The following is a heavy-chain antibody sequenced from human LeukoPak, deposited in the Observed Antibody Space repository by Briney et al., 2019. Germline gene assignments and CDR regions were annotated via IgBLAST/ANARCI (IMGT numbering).Heavy chain of an antibody. V-gene: IGHV1-18*01. CDR1: GYTFTSYG. J-gene: IGHJ4*02. CDR3: AREVSYDYVWGSYRVSFDY. Sequence: ASVKVSCKASGYTFTSYGISWVRRAPGQGLEWMGWISAYNGNTNYAQKLQGRVTMTTDTSTSTAYMELRSLRSDDTAVYYCAREVSYDYVWGSYRVSFDYWGQGTLVTVSS. D-gene: IGHD3-16*01. CDR2: ISAYNGNT.